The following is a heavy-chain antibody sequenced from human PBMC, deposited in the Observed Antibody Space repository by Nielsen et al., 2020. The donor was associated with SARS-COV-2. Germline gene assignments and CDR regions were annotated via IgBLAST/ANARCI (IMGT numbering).Heavy chain of an antibody. V-gene: IGHV3-48*03. Sequence: GGSLRLSCAASGFTFSSYEMNWVRQAPGKGLEWVSYISSSGSTIYYADSVKGRFTISRDNAKNSLYLQMNSLRAEDTAVYYCASLGGSSWYFDYWGQGTLVTVSS. J-gene: IGHJ4*02. CDR2: ISSSGSTI. CDR1: GFTFSSYE. D-gene: IGHD6-13*01. CDR3: ASLGGSSWYFDY.